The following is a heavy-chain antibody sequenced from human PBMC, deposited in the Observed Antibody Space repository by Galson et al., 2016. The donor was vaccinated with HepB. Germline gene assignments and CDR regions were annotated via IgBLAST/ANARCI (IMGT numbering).Heavy chain of an antibody. Sequence: GLEWVAMIWYDGSREYYVDFVKGRFTISRDNSKNSLYLQMNSLRAEDTAVYYCAREPPTLGRGVMDVWGQGITVTVSS. J-gene: IGHJ6*02. CDR2: IWYDGSRE. CDR3: AREPPTLGRGVMDV. V-gene: IGHV3-33*01. D-gene: IGHD3-10*01.